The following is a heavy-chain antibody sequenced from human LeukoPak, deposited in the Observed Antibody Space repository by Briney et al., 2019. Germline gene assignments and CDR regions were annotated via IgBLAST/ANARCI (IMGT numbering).Heavy chain of an antibody. CDR2: ISSSVSTI. Sequence: PGGSLRLSCAASGFTFSDYYMSWIRQAPGKGLEWVSYISSSVSTIYYADSVKGRFTISRDNAKTSLYLQMNSLRAEDTAVYYCARPLDLAYCGGDCFSSLDYWGQGTLVTVSS. V-gene: IGHV3-11*01. CDR1: GFTFSDYY. CDR3: ARPLDLAYCGGDCFSSLDY. D-gene: IGHD2-21*02. J-gene: IGHJ4*02.